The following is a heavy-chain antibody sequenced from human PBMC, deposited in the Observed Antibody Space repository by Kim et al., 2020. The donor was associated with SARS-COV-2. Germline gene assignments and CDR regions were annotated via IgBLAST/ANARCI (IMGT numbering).Heavy chain of an antibody. CDR2: IYTSGST. V-gene: IGHV4-61*02. Sequence: SETLSLICTVSGGSISSGSYYWSWIRQPAGKGLEWIGRIYTSGSTNYNPSLKSRVTISVDTSKNQFSLKLSSVTAADTAVYYCARVSMTLDYGGNAEILRRYYLDYWGQRTLVTVSS. CDR1: GGSISSGSYY. J-gene: IGHJ4*02. D-gene: IGHD4-17*01. CDR3: ARVSMTLDYGGNAEILRRYYLDY.